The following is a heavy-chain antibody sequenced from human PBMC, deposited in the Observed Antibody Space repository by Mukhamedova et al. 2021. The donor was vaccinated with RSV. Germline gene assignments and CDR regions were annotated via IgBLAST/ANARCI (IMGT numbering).Heavy chain of an antibody. D-gene: IGHD3/OR15-3a*01. V-gene: IGHV3-23*01. Sequence: VRQAPGKGLEWVAHISGTGGSTNYAESVRGRFTISRDNTRDMLYLQMNSLTVEDTAVYYCTREGLYDFWGQGTLGTVSS. CDR2: ISGTGGST. CDR3: TREGLYDF. J-gene: IGHJ4*02.